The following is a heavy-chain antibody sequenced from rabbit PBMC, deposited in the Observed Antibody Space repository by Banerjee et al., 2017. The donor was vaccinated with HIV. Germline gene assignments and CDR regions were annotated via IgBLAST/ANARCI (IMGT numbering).Heavy chain of an antibody. Sequence: QEQLEESGGDLVKPGGTLTLTCTASGFSFSNKYVMCWVRQAPGKGLEWIACIYTADGSTYYASWVYGRFTVSKTSSTTVTLQMTSLTAADTATYFCARDEAYDGACAFNLWGPGTLVTVS. V-gene: IGHV1S45*01. D-gene: IGHD4-2*01. CDR3: ARDEAYDGACAFNL. CDR2: IYTADGST. CDR1: GFSFSNKYV. J-gene: IGHJ4*01.